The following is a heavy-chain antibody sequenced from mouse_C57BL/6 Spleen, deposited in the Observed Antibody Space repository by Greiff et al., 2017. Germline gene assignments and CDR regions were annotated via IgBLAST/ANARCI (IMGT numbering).Heavy chain of an antibody. CDR3: ARTELTGAWFAY. V-gene: IGHV1-63*01. J-gene: IGHJ3*01. Sequence: QVHVKQSGAELVRPGTSVKMSCKASGYTFTNYWIGWAKQRPGHGLEWIGDIYPGGGYTNYNEKFKGKATLTADKSSSTAYMQFSSLTSEDSAIXYCARTELTGAWFAYWGQGTLVTVSA. CDR1: GYTFTNYW. D-gene: IGHD4-1*01. CDR2: IYPGGGYT.